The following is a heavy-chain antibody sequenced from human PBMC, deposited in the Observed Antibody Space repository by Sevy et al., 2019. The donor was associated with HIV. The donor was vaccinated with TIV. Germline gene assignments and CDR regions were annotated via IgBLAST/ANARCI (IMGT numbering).Heavy chain of an antibody. D-gene: IGHD1-26*01. CDR2: IKSKTDGATR. V-gene: IGHV3-15*05. CDR3: TAGVGTSDFDY. CDR1: GFTFSNAW. J-gene: IGHJ4*02. Sequence: GGYLRLSCVASGFTFSNAWMSWVRQAPGKGLEWVGRIKSKTDGATRDFAAPVKGRFAIARDDSKNTVSLQMDSLKTEDTAVYYCTAGVGTSDFDYWGQGILVTVSS.